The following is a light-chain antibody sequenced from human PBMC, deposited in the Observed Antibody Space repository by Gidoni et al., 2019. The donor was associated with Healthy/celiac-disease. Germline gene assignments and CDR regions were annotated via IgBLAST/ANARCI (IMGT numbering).Light chain of an antibody. Sequence: EIVMTQSPATLSVSPGERATLSCRASQSVSSNLAWYQQKPGQAPRLLIYGASTRATGIPARFSGSGSGTEFTLTIGSLQSEDFAVYYCQQYNNWPPLTFXGXTKVEI. J-gene: IGKJ4*01. CDR3: QQYNNWPPLT. V-gene: IGKV3-15*01. CDR2: GAS. CDR1: QSVSSN.